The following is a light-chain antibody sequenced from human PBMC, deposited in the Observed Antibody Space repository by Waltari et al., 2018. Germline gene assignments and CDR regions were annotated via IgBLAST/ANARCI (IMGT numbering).Light chain of an antibody. J-gene: IGLJ2*01. CDR2: ENS. V-gene: IGLV2-23*01. CDR3: SSYAGTINVV. Sequence: QSALTQPAPVSGSPGQSITISSTAASIYVGCYDLFSWYQQHPGRAPKVIIYENSRRPSGVSSRFSGSKSGNTASLTISGLWAEDEADYYCSSYAGTINVVFGGGTKVTVL. CDR1: SIYVGCYDL.